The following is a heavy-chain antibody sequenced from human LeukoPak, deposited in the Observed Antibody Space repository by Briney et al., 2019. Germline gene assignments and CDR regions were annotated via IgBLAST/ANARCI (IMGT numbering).Heavy chain of an antibody. D-gene: IGHD2-2*01. CDR3: ARDGLIYCSSTSCPPLKCDY. J-gene: IGHJ4*02. Sequence: ASVKVSCKASGYTFTSYGMSWVRQAPGQGLEWMGWISAYNGNTNYAQKLQGRVTMTTDTSTSTAYMELRSLRSDDTAVYYCARDGLIYCSSTSCPPLKCDYWGQGTLVTVSS. CDR2: ISAYNGNT. CDR1: GYTFTSYG. V-gene: IGHV1-18*04.